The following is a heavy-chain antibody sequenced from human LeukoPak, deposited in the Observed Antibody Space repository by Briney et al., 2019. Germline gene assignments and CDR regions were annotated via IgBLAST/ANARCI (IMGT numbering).Heavy chain of an antibody. CDR3: AKDRDYYLVGFFDY. D-gene: IGHD3-10*01. V-gene: IGHV3-23*01. Sequence: RSGGSLRLSCAASGFTFSSYAMSWVRQAPGKGLEWVPAISGSGVTTYYADSVKGRFTISRDNSKNTLYLQTNSLRAEDTALYYCAKDRDYYLVGFFDYWSQGTLVTVSS. CDR2: ISGSGVTT. CDR1: GFTFSSYA. J-gene: IGHJ4*02.